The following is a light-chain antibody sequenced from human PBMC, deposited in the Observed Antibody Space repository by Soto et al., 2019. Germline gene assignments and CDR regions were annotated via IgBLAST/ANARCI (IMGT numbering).Light chain of an antibody. CDR2: GAS. J-gene: IGKJ1*01. V-gene: IGKV3-20*01. Sequence: EIVLTQSPGTLSLSPGDRATLSCRASQSVSSQYLAWYQQKPGQAPRLLIYGASTRATGIPDRFIGSGSGTDFTLTISRLEPEDFAVYHCHQYRTTPPTFGQGTKVEIK. CDR3: HQYRTTPPT. CDR1: QSVSSQY.